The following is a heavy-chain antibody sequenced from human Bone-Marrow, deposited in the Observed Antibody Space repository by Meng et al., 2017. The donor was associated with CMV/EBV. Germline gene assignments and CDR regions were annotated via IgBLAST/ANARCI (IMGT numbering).Heavy chain of an antibody. CDR1: GFTFSSYA. J-gene: IGHJ4*02. Sequence: GGSLRLSCAASGFTFSSYAMHWVRQAPGKGLEWVAVISYDGSNKYYADSVKGRFTISRDNSKNTLYLQMNSLRAEDTAVYYCAKRTERWLHLDYWGQGTLVTVSS. V-gene: IGHV3-30-3*02. CDR3: AKRTERWLHLDY. D-gene: IGHD5-24*01. CDR2: ISYDGSNK.